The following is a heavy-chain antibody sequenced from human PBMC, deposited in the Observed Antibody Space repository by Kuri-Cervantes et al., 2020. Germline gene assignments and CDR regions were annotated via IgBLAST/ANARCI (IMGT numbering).Heavy chain of an antibody. CDR2: ISSSSSTI. CDR1: GFTFSSYS. Sequence: LSLTCAASGFTFSSYSMNWVRQAPGKGLEWVSYISSSSSTIYYADSVKGRFTISRDNAKNSLYLQMNSLRAEDTAVYYCAKLYCSSTSCSFFDYWGQGTLVTVSS. J-gene: IGHJ4*02. V-gene: IGHV3-48*01. D-gene: IGHD2-2*01. CDR3: AKLYCSSTSCSFFDY.